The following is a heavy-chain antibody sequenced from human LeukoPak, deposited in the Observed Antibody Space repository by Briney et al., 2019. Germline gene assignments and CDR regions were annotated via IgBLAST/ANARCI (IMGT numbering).Heavy chain of an antibody. J-gene: IGHJ4*02. Sequence: PSGTLRLSCAASGFTFSSYAMSWVRQAPGKGLEWVSSISGSGGSTYYADSVKGRFTISRDNSKNTLYLQMNSLRAEDTAVYYCAKLDGSSWLYYFAYGGQGTLVTVSS. D-gene: IGHD6-13*01. CDR3: AKLDGSSWLYYFAY. V-gene: IGHV3-23*01. CDR2: ISGSGGST. CDR1: GFTFSSYA.